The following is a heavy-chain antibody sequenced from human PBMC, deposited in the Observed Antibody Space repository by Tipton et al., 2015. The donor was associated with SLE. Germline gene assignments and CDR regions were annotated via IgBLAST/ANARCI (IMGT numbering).Heavy chain of an antibody. V-gene: IGHV4-31*02. CDR2: IYYSGST. CDR1: GFTFSSYA. CDR3: ASYSSSYFDY. Sequence: LRLSCAASGFTFSSYAMSWIRQHPGKGLEWIGHIYYSGSTYYNPSLKSRLTISVDTSKNQFSLKLSSVTAADTAVYYCASYSSSYFDYWGQGTLVTVSS. J-gene: IGHJ4*02. D-gene: IGHD6-6*01.